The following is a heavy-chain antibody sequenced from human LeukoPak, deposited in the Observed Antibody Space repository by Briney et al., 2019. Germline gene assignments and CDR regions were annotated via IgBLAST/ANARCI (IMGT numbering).Heavy chain of an antibody. Sequence: PAETLRLSCAGSGFTVSSNHMSWVRQAPRKGLELVSIINSGGSTYYADSVKGRFTISRDNSENTLYLQMNSPRGEDTAVYYCARVGSYKFDYWGQGTLVTVSS. CDR3: ARVGSYKFDY. D-gene: IGHD5-24*01. V-gene: IGHV3-53*01. CDR2: INSGGST. J-gene: IGHJ4*02. CDR1: GFTVSSNH.